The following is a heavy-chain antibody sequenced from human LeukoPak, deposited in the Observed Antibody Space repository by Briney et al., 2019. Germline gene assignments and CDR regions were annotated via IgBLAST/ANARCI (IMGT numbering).Heavy chain of an antibody. D-gene: IGHD5-12*01. V-gene: IGHV4-34*01. CDR3: ARGYSGYDLSHFDY. J-gene: IGHJ4*02. CDR1: GGSFSGYY. CDR2: INHSGST. Sequence: SETLSLTCAVYGGSFSGYYWSWIRQPPGKGLEWIGEINHSGSTNYNPSLKSRVTISVDTSKNQFSLKLSSVTAADTAVYYCARGYSGYDLSHFDYWGQGTLVTVSS.